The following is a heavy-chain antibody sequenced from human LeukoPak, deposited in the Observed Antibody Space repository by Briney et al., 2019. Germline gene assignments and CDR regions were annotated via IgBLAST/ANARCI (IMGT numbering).Heavy chain of an antibody. J-gene: IGHJ4*02. D-gene: IGHD2-21*02. CDR2: INPSGGDT. CDR1: GYILSSYS. Sequence: VPVKVSCKASGYILSSYSMHWVRQAPVQGLEWLGIINPSGGDTKYAQKFQGRVTLTRDKSTSTVYMELSSLTSDDTAVYYCARTYCAEDCSIRYFDYWGQGTLVTVSS. CDR3: ARTYCAEDCSIRYFDY. V-gene: IGHV1-46*01.